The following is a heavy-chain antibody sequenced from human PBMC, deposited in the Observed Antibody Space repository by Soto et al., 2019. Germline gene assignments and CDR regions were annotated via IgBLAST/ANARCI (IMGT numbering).Heavy chain of an antibody. D-gene: IGHD5-18*01. CDR1: GYSFTSYW. J-gene: IGHJ3*02. V-gene: IGHV5-51*01. CDR3: ARHCYSHGPDAFDI. Sequence: PGESLKISCKGSGYSFTSYWIGWVRQMPGKGLEWMGIIYPGDSDTRYSPSFQGQVTISADNSISTAYLQWSSLKASDTAVYDCARHCYSHGPDAFDIWGQETIDTV. CDR2: IYPGDSDT.